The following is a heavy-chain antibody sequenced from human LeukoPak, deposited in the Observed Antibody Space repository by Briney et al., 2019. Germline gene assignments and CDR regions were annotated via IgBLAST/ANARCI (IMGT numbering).Heavy chain of an antibody. CDR3: AREPGPGWDDAFDI. D-gene: IGHD6-19*01. Sequence: GGSLRLSCAAAVFTFSSYAMSWVRQAPGKGLEWVSGINWNGGSTGYADSVKGRFTISRDNAKNSLYLQMNSLRAEDTALYYCAREPGPGWDDAFDIWGQGTMVTVSS. V-gene: IGHV3-20*04. J-gene: IGHJ3*02. CDR1: VFTFSSYA. CDR2: INWNGGST.